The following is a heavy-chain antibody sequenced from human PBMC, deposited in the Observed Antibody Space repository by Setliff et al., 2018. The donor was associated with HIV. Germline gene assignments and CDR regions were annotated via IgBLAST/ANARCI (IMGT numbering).Heavy chain of an antibody. CDR3: ARDRHYSGLGSYGP. CDR1: GGSISSYY. V-gene: IGHV4-4*09. Sequence: PSETLSLTCTVSGGSISSYYWSWIRQPPGKGLEWIGYIYTSGSTNYNPSLKSRVTISLDTSKNQFSLKLTSVTAEDTAVYYCARDRHYSGLGSYGPWGPGTLVTVSS. J-gene: IGHJ5*02. CDR2: IYTSGST. D-gene: IGHD3-10*01.